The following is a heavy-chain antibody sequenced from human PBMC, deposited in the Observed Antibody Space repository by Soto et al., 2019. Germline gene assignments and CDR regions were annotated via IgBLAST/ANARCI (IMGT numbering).Heavy chain of an antibody. CDR1: GFTFRTYA. Sequence: EVQLLESGGGLVQRGGSLRLSCAASGFTFRTYAMNWVRQAPGKGLEWVSALSGNGGSTYYADPVKGLFTISRDNSQNTLYLEMNSLRADDTAVYYCARGWVGYCSGGSCAGPFDYWGQGTLVTVSS. CDR3: ARGWVGYCSGGSCAGPFDY. CDR2: LSGNGGST. J-gene: IGHJ4*02. V-gene: IGHV3-23*01. D-gene: IGHD2-15*01.